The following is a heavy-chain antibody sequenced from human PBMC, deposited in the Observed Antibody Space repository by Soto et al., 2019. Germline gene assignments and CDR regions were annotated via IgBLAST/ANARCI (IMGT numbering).Heavy chain of an antibody. V-gene: IGHV3-30*18. CDR1: GFTFSSYG. D-gene: IGHD3-3*01. J-gene: IGHJ6*02. CDR2: ISYDGSNK. Sequence: SLRLSCAASGFTFSSYGMHWVRQAPGKGLEWVAVISYDGSNKYYADSVKGRFTISRDNSKNTLYLQMNSLRAEDTAVYYCAKDLGYTIFGVVTGNYGMDVWGQGTPVTVSS. CDR3: AKDLGYTIFGVVTGNYGMDV.